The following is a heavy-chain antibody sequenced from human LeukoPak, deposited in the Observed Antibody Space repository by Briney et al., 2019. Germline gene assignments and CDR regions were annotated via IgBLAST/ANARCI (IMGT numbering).Heavy chain of an antibody. J-gene: IGHJ6*04. CDR2: ISSSGSTI. V-gene: IGHV3-48*03. D-gene: IGHD3-10*02. Sequence: GGSLRLSCAASGFTFSSYEMNWVCQAPGKGLEWVSYISSSGSTIYYADSVKGRFTISRDNAKNSLYLQMNSLRAEDTAVYYCAELGITMIGGVWGKGTTVTVSS. CDR1: GFTFSSYE. CDR3: AELGITMIGGV.